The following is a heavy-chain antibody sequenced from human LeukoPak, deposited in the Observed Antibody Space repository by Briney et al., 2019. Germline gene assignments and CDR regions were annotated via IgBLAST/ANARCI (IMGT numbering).Heavy chain of an antibody. CDR3: GRAFRTPSWFIGY. Sequence: GRSLRLSCAASGFTFSSYAMSWVRQAPGKGLEWVSSISNSADVRYHADTVKGRFTISRDNSKNTLYLQMNSLRAGDTAVYYCGRAFRTPSWFIGYWGQGALVTVSS. CDR1: GFTFSSYA. V-gene: IGHV3-23*01. J-gene: IGHJ4*02. CDR2: ISNSADVR. D-gene: IGHD3-10*01.